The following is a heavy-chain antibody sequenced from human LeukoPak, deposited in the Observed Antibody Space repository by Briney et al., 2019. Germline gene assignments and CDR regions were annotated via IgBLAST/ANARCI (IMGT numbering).Heavy chain of an antibody. CDR2: ISAYNGDT. J-gene: IGHJ4*02. CDR3: ARDPSNTSGWYIYFDY. Sequence: ASVTVSCTASGYGFNRYGITWVRQAPGQGLEWMGWISAYNGDTKYAQKFEGRVTMTTDTSTTTAYMELRSLRSDDTAVYYCARDPSNTSGWYIYFDYWGQGTLVTVSS. D-gene: IGHD6-19*01. V-gene: IGHV1-18*01. CDR1: GYGFNRYG.